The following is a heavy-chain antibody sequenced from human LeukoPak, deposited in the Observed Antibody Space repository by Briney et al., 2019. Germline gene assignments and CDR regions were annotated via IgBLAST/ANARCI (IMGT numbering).Heavy chain of an antibody. Sequence: PSATLTLASTDSGGAMSRYYGSLIRRPTGKELEWIGYIYYSGSTNYNPSLKSRVTISVDTSKNQFSLKLSSVTAADTAVYYCARDGVLGGLFVWDYWGQGTLVTVSS. D-gene: IGHD3-16*01. J-gene: IGHJ4*02. CDR1: GGAMSRYY. CDR2: IYYSGST. V-gene: IGHV4-59*01. CDR3: ARDGVLGGLFVWDY.